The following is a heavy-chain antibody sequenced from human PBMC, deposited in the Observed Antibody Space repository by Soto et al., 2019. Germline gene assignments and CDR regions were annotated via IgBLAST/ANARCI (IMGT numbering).Heavy chain of an antibody. CDR2: ISNSGST. CDR1: GGSISSGGYY. CDR3: ARGTFFSMIVLRREDRGWYDP. Sequence: SETLSLTCTVSGGSISSGGYYWSWIRQHPGKGLEWIGDISNSGSTFHNPSLKSRVTLSVDTSENQFSLKLSSVTAADTAVYYCARGTFFSMIVLRREDRGWYDPWGQGTLVTVSS. J-gene: IGHJ5*02. V-gene: IGHV4-31*03. D-gene: IGHD3-22*01.